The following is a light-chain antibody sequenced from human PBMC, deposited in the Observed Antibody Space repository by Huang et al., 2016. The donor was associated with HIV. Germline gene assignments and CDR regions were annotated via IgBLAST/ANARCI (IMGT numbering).Light chain of an antibody. CDR1: QTILYSSKNKNY. V-gene: IGKV4-1*01. CDR2: WAS. CDR3: QQYFETPLT. J-gene: IGKJ4*01. Sequence: DIVMTQSPDSLAVSLGERATVNCKSSQTILYSSKNKNYLAWYQQKPGQPPKLLIYWASTRESGVPDRFSGSGSRTDFTLTISSLQAEDVAVYYCQQYFETPLTFGGGTKVEIK.